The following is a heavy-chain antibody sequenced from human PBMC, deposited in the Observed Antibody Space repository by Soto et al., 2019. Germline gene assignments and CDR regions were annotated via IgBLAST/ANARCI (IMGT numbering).Heavy chain of an antibody. CDR2: VYYSGHT. D-gene: IGHD6-13*01. Sequence: QVQLQDSGPGLVKPSETLSLTCTVSGGSISPYYWSWIRQPPGKGLEWIGYVYYSGHTNYNPSLESRVTISVDTSRNRFSLNLTSATAADTAVYYCARKGAAASYAHYYMDVWGRGTAVTVSS. J-gene: IGHJ6*03. V-gene: IGHV4-59*01. CDR1: GGSISPYY. CDR3: ARKGAAASYAHYYMDV.